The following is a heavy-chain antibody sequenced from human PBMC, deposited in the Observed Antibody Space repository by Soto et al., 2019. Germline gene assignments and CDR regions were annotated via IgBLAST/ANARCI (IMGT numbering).Heavy chain of an antibody. D-gene: IGHD6-13*01. CDR1: GGSIIGYY. J-gene: IGHJ4*02. V-gene: IGHV4-59*08. Sequence: PSETLSLTCIVAGGSIIGYYWSWIRQPPGKGLEWIGYIYYSGSTNYNPSLKSRVTISVDTSKNQFSLKLSSVTAADTAVYYCARLLMSSSWYVPVRYFDYWGQGTLVTVFS. CDR2: IYYSGST. CDR3: ARLLMSSSWYVPVRYFDY.